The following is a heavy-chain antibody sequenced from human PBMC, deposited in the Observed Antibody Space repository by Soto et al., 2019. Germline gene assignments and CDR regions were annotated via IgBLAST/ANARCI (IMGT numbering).Heavy chain of an antibody. CDR1: GGSISSSSYY. V-gene: IGHV4-39*01. J-gene: IGHJ4*02. D-gene: IGHD3-22*01. CDR3: ARSHTYYYDSSGPYYFDY. Sequence: QLQLQESGPGLVKPSETLSLTCTVSGGSISSSSYYWGWIRQPPGKGLEWIGSIYYSGSTYYNPSLKSRVTISVDTSKNQFSLKLSSVTAADTAVYYCARSHTYYYDSSGPYYFDYWGQGTLVTVSS. CDR2: IYYSGST.